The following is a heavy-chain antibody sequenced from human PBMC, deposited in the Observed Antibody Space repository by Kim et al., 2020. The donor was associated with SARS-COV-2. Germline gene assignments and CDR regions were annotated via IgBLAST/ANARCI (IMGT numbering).Heavy chain of an antibody. CDR1: GFTFSVYS. V-gene: IGHV3-48*02. CDR2: ISSGGDTI. Sequence: GGSLRLSCAASGFTFSVYSMNWVRQAPGKGLEWFSYISSGGDTIYYADSVKGRFTISRDSAKNSLYLQMNSLRDEDTAVYYCATDVRNYYDNSGFEYWGQGTLVAVSS. D-gene: IGHD3-22*01. CDR3: ATDVRNYYDNSGFEY. J-gene: IGHJ4*02.